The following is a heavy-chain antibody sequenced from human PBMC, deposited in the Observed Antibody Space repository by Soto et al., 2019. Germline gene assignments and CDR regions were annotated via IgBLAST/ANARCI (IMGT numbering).Heavy chain of an antibody. Sequence: EVHLVESRGDLVQPGGSLRLSCTTAGFNFSSYWVNWVRQAPGKGVEWVSRIKSDGTTTDYADSVKGRFTISRDNGKRTVYLEMNSLRADDTAVYYCTRNAGGRFYGGFDNWGQGTLVIVSS. D-gene: IGHD1-26*01. V-gene: IGHV3-74*01. CDR1: GFNFSSYW. CDR2: IKSDGTTT. CDR3: TRNAGGRFYGGFDN. J-gene: IGHJ4*02.